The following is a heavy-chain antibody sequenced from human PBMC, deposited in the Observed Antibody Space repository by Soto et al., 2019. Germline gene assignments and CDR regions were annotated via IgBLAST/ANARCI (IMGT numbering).Heavy chain of an antibody. D-gene: IGHD6-25*01. V-gene: IGHV1-46*01. J-gene: IGHJ6*02. CDR3: ARVRPSGFGMDV. CDR1: GYTFTRYY. CDR2: INPSGGST. Sequence: ASVKVSFKASGYTFTRYYMHWLRQAPGQGLEWMGIINPSGGSTSYAQKFQGRVTMTRDTSTSTVYMELSSLRSEDTAVYYCARVRPSGFGMDVWGQGTTVTVSS.